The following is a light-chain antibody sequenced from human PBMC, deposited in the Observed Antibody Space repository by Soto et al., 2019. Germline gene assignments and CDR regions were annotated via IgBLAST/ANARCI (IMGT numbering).Light chain of an antibody. V-gene: IGLV2-14*01. Sequence: QSVLTQPASVSGSPGQSITISCTGTSNDVGGYNYVSWYQQHPGKAPKLMIYEVSNRPSGGSNRFSASKSGNTASLTISGLQAEDEGDYSCSSYTSSSTVVFGGGTKLTVL. J-gene: IGLJ3*02. CDR2: EVS. CDR3: SSYTSSSTVV. CDR1: SNDVGGYNY.